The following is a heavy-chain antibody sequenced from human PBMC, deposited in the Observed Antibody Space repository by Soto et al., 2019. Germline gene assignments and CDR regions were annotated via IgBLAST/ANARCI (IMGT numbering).Heavy chain of an antibody. CDR3: AREGPVVVDSRRWEYYMDV. J-gene: IGHJ6*03. Sequence: PSQTLSLTCAISGDSVSSNSAAWNWIRQSPSRGLEWLGRTYYRSKWYNDYAVSVKSRITINPDTSKNQFSLQLNSVTPEDTAVYYCAREGPVVVDSRRWEYYMDVWGKGTTVTVSS. CDR2: TYYRSKWYN. D-gene: IGHD2-15*01. CDR1: GDSVSSNSAA. V-gene: IGHV6-1*01.